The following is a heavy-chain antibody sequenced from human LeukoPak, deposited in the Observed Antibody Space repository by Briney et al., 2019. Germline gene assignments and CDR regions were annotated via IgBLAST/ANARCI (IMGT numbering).Heavy chain of an antibody. V-gene: IGHV4-39*07. CDR3: ARIFDS. Sequence: PSETLSLTCTVSGSSVSTSDYYWGWIRQTPGKGLEWIGDIFHNGKTNYNPSLKGRVTISIDTSNNQFSLRLPSVTAADTAVYYCARIFDSWGQGTLVTVSS. CDR1: GSSVSTSDYY. CDR2: IFHNGKT. J-gene: IGHJ4*02.